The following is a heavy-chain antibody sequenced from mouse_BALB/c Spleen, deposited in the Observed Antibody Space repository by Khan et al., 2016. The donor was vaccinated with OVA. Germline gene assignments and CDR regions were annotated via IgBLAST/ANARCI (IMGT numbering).Heavy chain of an antibody. CDR2: INPATDYT. CDR3: VNHGSSSAWFTY. V-gene: IGHV1-7*01. D-gene: IGHD1-1*01. Sequence: QIQLVQSGSELAKPGASVKMSCKASGYTFTSYWMHWVKQRPGQGLEWIGYINPATDYTEYNQKFKNKATLTADKSSSTAYMQLNSLTSEDSAVYYCVNHGSSSAWFTYWGQGTPVTGSA. J-gene: IGHJ3*01. CDR1: GYTFTSYW.